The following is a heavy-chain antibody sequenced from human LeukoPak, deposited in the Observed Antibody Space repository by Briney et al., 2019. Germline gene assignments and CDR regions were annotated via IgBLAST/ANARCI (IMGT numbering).Heavy chain of an antibody. D-gene: IGHD5-24*01. J-gene: IGHJ4*02. V-gene: IGHV4-61*02. CDR2: IYTSGST. Sequence: TLSLTCTVSGGSISSGSYYWSWIRQPAGKGLEWIGRIYTSGSTNYNPSLKRRVTISVDTSKNQFSLKLSSVTAADTAVYYCARGDGYKDFDYWGQGTLVTVSS. CDR3: ARGDGYKDFDY. CDR1: GGSISSGSYY.